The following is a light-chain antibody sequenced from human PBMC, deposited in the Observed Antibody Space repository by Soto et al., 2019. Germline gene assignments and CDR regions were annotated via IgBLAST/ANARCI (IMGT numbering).Light chain of an antibody. Sequence: QSVLTQPASVSGSPGQSITISCTGTSSYVGVYYYVSWFQQHPGKAPKLMIYDVTKRPSGASNRFSGSMSCNTASLTISGLQAEDEAHYYCGSYTSSNTLEMVFGVGTKLTVL. V-gene: IGLV2-14*03. J-gene: IGLJ2*01. CDR1: SSYVGVYYY. CDR3: GSYTSSNTLEMV. CDR2: DVT.